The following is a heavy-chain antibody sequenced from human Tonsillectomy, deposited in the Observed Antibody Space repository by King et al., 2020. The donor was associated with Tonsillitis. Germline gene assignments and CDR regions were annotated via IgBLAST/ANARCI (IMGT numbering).Heavy chain of an antibody. D-gene: IGHD6-19*01. V-gene: IGHV3-30*01. Sequence: VQLVESGGGVVQPGRSLRLSCAASGFTFSSYAMHWVRQAPGKGPEWVAVISYDGSNKYYADSVKGRFTISRDNSKNTLYLQMNSLRTEDTAVYFCAGEQWLVPSPFDYWGQGTLVTVSS. CDR2: ISYDGSNK. CDR1: GFTFSSYA. CDR3: AGEQWLVPSPFDY. J-gene: IGHJ4*02.